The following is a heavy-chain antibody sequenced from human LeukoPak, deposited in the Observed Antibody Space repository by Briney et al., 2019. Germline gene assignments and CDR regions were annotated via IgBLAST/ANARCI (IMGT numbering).Heavy chain of an antibody. Sequence: GGSLRLSCAASGFIFSTYAMSWVRQAPGKGLEWVSGISGDGGNTYYADSVKGRFTISRDNSKNTLYLQMNSLRAEDTAVYYCAKAPLHYCGGACGWLDPWGQGTLVTVSS. V-gene: IGHV3-23*01. J-gene: IGHJ5*02. CDR1: GFIFSTYA. CDR3: AKAPLHYCGGACGWLDP. CDR2: ISGDGGNT. D-gene: IGHD2-21*01.